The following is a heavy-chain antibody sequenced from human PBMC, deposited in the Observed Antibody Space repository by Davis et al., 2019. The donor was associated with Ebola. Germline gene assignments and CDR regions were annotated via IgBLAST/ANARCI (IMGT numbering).Heavy chain of an antibody. Sequence: ASVKVSCKVSGYTLTELSMHWVRQAPGKGLEWMGGFDPEDGETIYAQKFQGRVTMTEDTSTDTAYMELSSLRSEDTAVYYCATFGNSWLVGATHFDYWGQGTLVTVSS. CDR3: ATFGNSWLVGATHFDY. CDR1: GYTLTELS. CDR2: FDPEDGET. J-gene: IGHJ4*02. D-gene: IGHD1-26*01. V-gene: IGHV1-24*01.